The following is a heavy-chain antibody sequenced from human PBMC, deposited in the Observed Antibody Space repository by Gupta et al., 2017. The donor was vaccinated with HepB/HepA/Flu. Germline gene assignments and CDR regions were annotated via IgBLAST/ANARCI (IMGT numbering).Heavy chain of an antibody. CDR1: GFTLSDYA. CDR3: ARDGGWEYRGYAANH. D-gene: IGHD5-12*01. CDR2: TSYNENSK. Sequence: QVQLVESGGGVVQPGRSLRLSCAASGFTLSDYAMHWVRQAPGKGLEWVGVTSYNENSKYYADSVKGRFTISRDTSKNTLYLQMSSLRSEDTAVYYCARDGGWEYRGYAANHWGPGTLVTVSS. V-gene: IGHV3-30-3*01. J-gene: IGHJ5*02.